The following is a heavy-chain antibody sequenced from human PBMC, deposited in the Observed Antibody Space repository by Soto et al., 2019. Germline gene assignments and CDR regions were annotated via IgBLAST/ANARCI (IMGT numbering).Heavy chain of an antibody. Sequence: SETQSLTCTVSGGSISSGDYYWSWIRQPPGKGLEWIGYIYYSGSTYYNPSLKSRVTISVDTSKNQFSLKLSSVTAADTAVYYCARAKQIRYFDWLSPLDAFDIWGQGTMVTVSS. J-gene: IGHJ3*02. CDR1: GGSISSGDYY. CDR2: IYYSGST. D-gene: IGHD3-9*01. V-gene: IGHV4-30-4*01. CDR3: ARAKQIRYFDWLSPLDAFDI.